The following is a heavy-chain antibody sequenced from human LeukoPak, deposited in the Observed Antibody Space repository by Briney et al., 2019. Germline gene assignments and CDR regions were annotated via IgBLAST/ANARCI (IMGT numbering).Heavy chain of an antibody. V-gene: IGHV3-11*06. D-gene: IGHD3-3*01. CDR3: ARDADYDFWSGYYDLDY. J-gene: IGHJ4*02. CDR1: GXTFSDYY. CDR2: ISSGGSYI. Sequence: GGSLRLSCAASGXTFSDYYMSWIRQAPGKGLEWVSSISSGGSYIHYADSVKGRFTISRDNAKNSVYLQMNSLRAEDTAVYYCARDADYDFWSGYYDLDYWGQGTLVTVSS.